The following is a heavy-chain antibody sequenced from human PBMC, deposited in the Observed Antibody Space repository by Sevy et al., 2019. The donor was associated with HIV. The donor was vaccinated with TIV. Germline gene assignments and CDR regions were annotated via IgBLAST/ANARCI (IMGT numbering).Heavy chain of an antibody. CDR2: IYYNGHS. CDR1: GGSITSLY. J-gene: IGHJ4*02. CDR3: AGENAWGRGYS. Sequence: SETLSLTCTVSGGSITSLYWNCIRQPPGKGLEWIANIYYNGHSNYNRSLKSRVTLSLDTSKNQFSLRLSSVTAADTAMYYCAGENAWGRGYSWGQGTLVTVSS. V-gene: IGHV4-59*08. D-gene: IGHD1-26*01.